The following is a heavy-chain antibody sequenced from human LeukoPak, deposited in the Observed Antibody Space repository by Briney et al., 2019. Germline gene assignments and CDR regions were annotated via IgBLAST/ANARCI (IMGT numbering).Heavy chain of an antibody. D-gene: IGHD1-26*01. CDR3: ARGGSRGSLDN. CDR1: GLTFENYW. Sequence: GGSLRLSCAASGLTFENYWMIWVRQAPGKGLEWVAHIKEGGSEKYYADSVEGRFTISRDNAKNSLYLEMNGLRVEDTAVYYCARGGSRGSLDNWGQGALVTVSS. V-gene: IGHV3-7*04. CDR2: IKEGGSEK. J-gene: IGHJ4*02.